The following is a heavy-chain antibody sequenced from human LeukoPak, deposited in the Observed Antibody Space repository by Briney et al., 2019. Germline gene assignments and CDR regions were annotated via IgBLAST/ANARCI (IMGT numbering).Heavy chain of an antibody. CDR3: ARDLKVRGVRGYYYYGMDV. V-gene: IGHV1-18*01. CDR2: ISAYNGNT. Sequence: GASVKVSCKASGYTFTSYGISWVRQAPGQGLEWMGWISAYNGNTNYAQKLQGRVTMTTDTSTSTAYMELRSLRSDDTAVYYCARDLKVRGVRGYYYYGMDVWGQGTTVTVSS. J-gene: IGHJ6*02. D-gene: IGHD3-10*01. CDR1: GYTFTSYG.